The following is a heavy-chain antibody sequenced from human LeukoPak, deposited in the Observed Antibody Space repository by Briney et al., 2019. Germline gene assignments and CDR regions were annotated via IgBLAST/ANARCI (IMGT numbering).Heavy chain of an antibody. V-gene: IGHV3-23*01. J-gene: IGHJ3*02. D-gene: IGHD3-10*01. CDR1: GLTFSNYA. CDR3: AKDRTPYSRSGGYYLGAFDI. Sequence: GWSVRLSCAASGLTFSNYAMTWVRLAPGKGLEWVSSLSGSGGATWYAGSVKGRFTISRDNSKNTLYLRMNSLRAEDTAVYYCAKDRTPYSRSGGYYLGAFDIWGHGTLVTVSS. CDR2: LSGSGGAT.